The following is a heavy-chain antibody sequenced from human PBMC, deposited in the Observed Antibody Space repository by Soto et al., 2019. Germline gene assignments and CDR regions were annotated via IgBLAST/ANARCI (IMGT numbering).Heavy chain of an antibody. J-gene: IGHJ6*02. V-gene: IGHV3-11*01. CDR3: ARGDRTDFWSGYRGLYGMDV. CDR1: GFTFSDYY. Sequence: PGGSLRLSCAASGFTFSDYYMSWIRQAPGKGLEWVSYISSSGSTIYYADSVKGRFTISRDNAKNSLYLQMNSLRAEDTAVYYCARGDRTDFWSGYRGLYGMDVWGQGTTVTVS. D-gene: IGHD3-3*01. CDR2: ISSSGSTI.